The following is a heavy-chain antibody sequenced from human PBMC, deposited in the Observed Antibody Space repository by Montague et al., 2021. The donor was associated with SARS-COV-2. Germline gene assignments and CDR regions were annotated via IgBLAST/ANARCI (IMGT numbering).Heavy chain of an antibody. J-gene: IGHJ3*02. CDR2: IYCSGST. CDR1: GGSISSYY. V-gene: IGHV4-59*01. D-gene: IGHD6-13*01. Sequence: SETLSLTCTVSGGSISSYYRSWIRQPPGKGLEWIGYIYCSGSTNYNPSLKSRVTISVDTSKNQFSLKLRSVTAADTAVYYCARETMTAGAFDIWGQGTMVTVSS. CDR3: ARETMTAGAFDI.